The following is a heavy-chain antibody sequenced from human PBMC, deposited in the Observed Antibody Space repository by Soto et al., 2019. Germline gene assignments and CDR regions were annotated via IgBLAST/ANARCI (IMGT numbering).Heavy chain of an antibody. V-gene: IGHV1-8*01. CDR3: AAQASSSWYSYYYYGVDV. CDR2: MNPNSGNT. CDR1: GYTFTSYD. Sequence: ASVKVPCKASGYTFTSYDINWVRQATGQGLEWMGWMNPNSGNTGYAQKFQGRVTMTRNTSISTAYMELSSLRSEDTAVYYCAAQASSSWYSYYYYGVDVWGQGTTVTVSS. J-gene: IGHJ6*02. D-gene: IGHD6-13*01.